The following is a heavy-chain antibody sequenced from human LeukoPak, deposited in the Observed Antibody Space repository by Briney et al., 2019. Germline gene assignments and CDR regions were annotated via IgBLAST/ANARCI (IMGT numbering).Heavy chain of an antibody. J-gene: IGHJ5*02. Sequence: GGSLRLSCAAYGFTFNNYAMTSVRQAPGKGLERVSSISGSGAITKYVYSVNGRFTISRDNSKNTLYLQMNILRGEDTAVYYCAKDPRPWGPGTLVTVSS. CDR2: ISGSGAIT. V-gene: IGHV3-23*01. CDR1: GFTFNNYA. CDR3: AKDPRP.